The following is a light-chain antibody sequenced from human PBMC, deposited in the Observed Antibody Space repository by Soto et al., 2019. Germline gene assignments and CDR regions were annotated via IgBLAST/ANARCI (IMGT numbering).Light chain of an antibody. CDR3: QAYDRSLSGVYV. V-gene: IGLV1-40*01. Sequence: QSVLTQPPSVSGAPGQRGIITCTGSTSNIGAGYDVHWYQQLPTTAPKLLIYGNSNRPSGVPDRFSGSKSGTSASLAITGLQAEYEADYYCQAYDRSLSGVYVFGTGTKVTVL. J-gene: IGLJ1*01. CDR2: GNS. CDR1: TSNIGAGYD.